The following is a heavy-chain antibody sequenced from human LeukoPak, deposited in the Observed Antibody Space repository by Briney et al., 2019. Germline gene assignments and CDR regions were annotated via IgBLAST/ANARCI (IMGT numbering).Heavy chain of an antibody. Sequence: SETLSLTCTVSGGSMTTHHWSWIRQTPGKGLEWIGYVFDSGRTKENPSLKSRVTLSADTSKNQLSLRLSSVTAADTAVYYCTTIKRGNIFGYFDFWGQGILVTVSS. V-gene: IGHV4-59*11. J-gene: IGHJ4*02. D-gene: IGHD5-18*01. CDR2: VFDSGRT. CDR3: TTIKRGNIFGYFDF. CDR1: GGSMTTHH.